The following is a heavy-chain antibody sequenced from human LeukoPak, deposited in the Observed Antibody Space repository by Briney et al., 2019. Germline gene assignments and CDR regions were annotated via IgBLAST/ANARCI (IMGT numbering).Heavy chain of an antibody. J-gene: IGHJ5*02. V-gene: IGHV3-21*01. CDR1: GFTFSSYS. CDR2: ISSSSSYI. CDR3: ARGPHSSSWSNWFDP. D-gene: IGHD6-13*01. Sequence: PGGSLRLSCAASGFTFSSYSMNWVRQAPGKGLEWVSSISSSSSYIYYADSVKGRFTISRDNAKNSLYLQMNSLRAKDTAVYYCARGPHSSSWSNWFDPWGQGTLVTVSS.